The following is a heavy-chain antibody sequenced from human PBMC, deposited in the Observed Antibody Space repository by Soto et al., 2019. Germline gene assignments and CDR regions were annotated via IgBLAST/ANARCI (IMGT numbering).Heavy chain of an antibody. V-gene: IGHV3-23*01. D-gene: IGHD3-9*01. CDR1: GFTFSSYA. J-gene: IGHJ3*02. CDR2: ISGSSGRT. CDR3: AKDAYYDILTGYYMGAFDI. Sequence: SLRLSCAASGFTFSSYAMSWVRQAPGKGLEWVSAISGSSGRTYYADSVKGRFTISRDNSKNTLYLQMNSLIAEDTAVYYCAKDAYYDILTGYYMGAFDIWGQGTMVTVSS.